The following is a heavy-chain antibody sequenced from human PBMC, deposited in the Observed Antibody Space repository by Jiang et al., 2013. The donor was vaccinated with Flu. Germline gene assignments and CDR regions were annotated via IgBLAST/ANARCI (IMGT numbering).Heavy chain of an antibody. CDR2: SLQWEH. D-gene: IGHD4-17*01. CDR3: ARITVTNNYYYGMDV. V-gene: IGHV4-31*01. J-gene: IGHJ6*04. CDR1: VAPSAVVVTT. Sequence: GLVKPSPDPCPSPALSLVAPSAVVVTTGAGSAXTQGRAWSGLGTSLQWEHLLQPSLKSLVTISVDTSKNQFSLKLSSVTAADTAVYYCARITVTNNYYYGMDVWGKGTTVTVSS.